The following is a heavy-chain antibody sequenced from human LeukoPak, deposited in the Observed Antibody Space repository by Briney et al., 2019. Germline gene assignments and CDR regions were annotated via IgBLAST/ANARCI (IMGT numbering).Heavy chain of an antibody. CDR1: GGSISRYY. Sequence: SETLSLTCTVSGGSISRYYWTWIRQPPGKGLEWIGFIYYSGSTNYHPSLTSRVIMSVDTSKNQLSLKLNSVTAADTAVYYCARVGYGSGNPPGGFDIWGQETMVTVSS. CDR3: ARVGYGSGNPPGGFDI. J-gene: IGHJ3*02. D-gene: IGHD3-10*01. V-gene: IGHV4-59*01. CDR2: IYYSGST.